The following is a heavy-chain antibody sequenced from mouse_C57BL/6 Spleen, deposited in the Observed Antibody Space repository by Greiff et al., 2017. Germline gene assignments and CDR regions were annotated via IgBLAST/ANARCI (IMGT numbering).Heavy chain of an antibody. V-gene: IGHV2-9-1*01. J-gene: IGHJ2*01. D-gene: IGHD1-1*01. CDR3: ARNIYYGSSPLWYFDY. CDR1: GFSLTSYA. CDR2: IWTGGGT. Sequence: VKLMESGPGLVAPSQSLSITCTVSGFSLTSYAISWVRQPPGKGLEWLGVIWTGGGTNYNSALKSRLSISKDNSKSQVFLKMNSLQTDDTARYYCARNIYYGSSPLWYFDYWGQGTTLTVSS.